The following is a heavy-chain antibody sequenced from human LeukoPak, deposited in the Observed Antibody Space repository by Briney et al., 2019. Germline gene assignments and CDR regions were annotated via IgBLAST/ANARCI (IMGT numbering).Heavy chain of an antibody. CDR3: ARDQRDSSGYYGGFEY. Sequence: GGSLRLSCAASGFTFSRYSMNWVRQAPGKGLEWVSYISSSSSTIYYADSLKGRFTISRDNAKNSLYLQMNSLRAEDTAVYYCARDQRDSSGYYGGFEYWGQGTLVTVSS. J-gene: IGHJ4*02. V-gene: IGHV3-48*04. D-gene: IGHD3-22*01. CDR1: GFTFSRYS. CDR2: ISSSSSTI.